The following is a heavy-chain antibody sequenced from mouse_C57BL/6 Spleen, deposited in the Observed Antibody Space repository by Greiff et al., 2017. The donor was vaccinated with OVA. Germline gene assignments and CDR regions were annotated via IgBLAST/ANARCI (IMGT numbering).Heavy chain of an antibody. D-gene: IGHD2-3*01. CDR3: ARYEDEVTGYFDV. CDR2: IDPNSGGT. V-gene: IGHV1-72*01. J-gene: IGHJ1*03. Sequence: QVQLKQPGAELVKPGASVKLSCKASGYTFTSYWMHWVKQRPGRGLEWIGRIDPNSGGTKYNEKFKSKATLTVDKPSSTAYMQRSSLTSEDSAVYYCARYEDEVTGYFDVWGTGTTVTVSS. CDR1: GYTFTSYW.